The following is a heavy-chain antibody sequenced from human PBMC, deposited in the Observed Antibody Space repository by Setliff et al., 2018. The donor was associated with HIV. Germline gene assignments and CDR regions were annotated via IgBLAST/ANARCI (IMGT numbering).Heavy chain of an antibody. Sequence: ETLSLTCTASGGSISTSYWNWIRQPPGKGLEWIAYIYISGTTNYNPSLKSRVTISLAMSRNQFSLKVKSVIAADTAVYYCARGPTLNPPDGFSIWGQGTMVTVS. CDR1: GGSISTSY. CDR2: IYISGTT. J-gene: IGHJ3*02. V-gene: IGHV4-59*01. CDR3: ARGPTLNPPDGFSI.